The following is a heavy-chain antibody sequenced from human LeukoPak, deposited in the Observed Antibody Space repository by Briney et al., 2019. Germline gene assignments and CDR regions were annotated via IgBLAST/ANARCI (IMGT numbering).Heavy chain of an antibody. V-gene: IGHV4-4*02. CDR1: GDSISSTDW. CDR3: ARVVAVAGTLPY. Sequence: SETLSLTCAVSGDSISSTDWWSWVRQPPGKGLEWIGEINHSGSTNYNPSLKSRVTISVDTSKNQFSLKLSSVTAADTAVYYCARVVAVAGTLPYWGQGTLVTVSS. CDR2: INHSGST. D-gene: IGHD6-19*01. J-gene: IGHJ4*02.